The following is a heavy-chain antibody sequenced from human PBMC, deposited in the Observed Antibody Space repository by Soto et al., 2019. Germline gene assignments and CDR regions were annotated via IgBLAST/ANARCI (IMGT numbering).Heavy chain of an antibody. J-gene: IGHJ6*02. Sequence: EVQLVESGGGLVKPGGSLRLSCAASGFTFSSYSMNWVRQAPGKGLEWVSSISRSAGNTYYADSVKGRFTISRDNAKNSMYLQMDSLRAEDTAVYYCARDVGDFMSTIQGHGMDVWGQGTTVTVSS. CDR2: ISRSAGNT. D-gene: IGHD5-12*01. CDR1: GFTFSSYS. CDR3: ARDVGDFMSTIQGHGMDV. V-gene: IGHV3-21*01.